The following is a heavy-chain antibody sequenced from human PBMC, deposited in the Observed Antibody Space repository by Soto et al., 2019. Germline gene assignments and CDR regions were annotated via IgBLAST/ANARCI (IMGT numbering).Heavy chain of an antibody. Sequence: QLQLQESGSGLVKPSQTLSLTCAVSGGSISSGGYSWSWIRQPPGKGLEWIGYIYHSGSTYYNPALARRVTISVHGPKNQYSLKVTSVTDADTAVYYCARGYGDRPFGFDSWGQGTLVPVSS. D-gene: IGHD4-17*01. CDR1: GGSISSGGYS. J-gene: IGHJ4*02. CDR2: IYHSGST. V-gene: IGHV4-30-2*01. CDR3: ARGYGDRPFGFDS.